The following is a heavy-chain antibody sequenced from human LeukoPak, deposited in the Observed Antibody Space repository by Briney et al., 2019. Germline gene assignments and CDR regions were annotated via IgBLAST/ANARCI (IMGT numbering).Heavy chain of an antibody. Sequence: SETLSLTCTVSGGTIRSYFWGWIRQPAGKGLEWIGHVYTSGSSNYNPSLRSRVTMSIDTSKNQFSLKVTSVTAADTAVYYCARLYGSVYYYYMDVWGKGTTVTVSS. V-gene: IGHV4-4*07. CDR2: VYTSGSS. D-gene: IGHD3-10*01. CDR1: GGTIRSYF. J-gene: IGHJ6*03. CDR3: ARLYGSVYYYYMDV.